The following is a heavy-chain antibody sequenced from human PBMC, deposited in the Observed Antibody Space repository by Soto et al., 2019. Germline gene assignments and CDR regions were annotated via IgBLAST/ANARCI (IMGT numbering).Heavy chain of an antibody. Sequence: TLSLTCTVSVGSISSGGYYWSWILQHPGKGLEWIGYIYYSGSTYYNPSLKSRVTISVDTSKNQFSLKLSSVTAADTAVYYCARVLSTAMVSDYYYGMDVWGQGTTVTVSS. V-gene: IGHV4-31*03. CDR2: IYYSGST. D-gene: IGHD5-18*01. CDR1: VGSISSGGYY. J-gene: IGHJ6*02. CDR3: ARVLSTAMVSDYYYGMDV.